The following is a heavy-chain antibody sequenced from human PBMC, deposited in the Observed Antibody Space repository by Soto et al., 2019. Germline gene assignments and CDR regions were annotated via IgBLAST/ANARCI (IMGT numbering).Heavy chain of an antibody. CDR3: ATRFYDSSGYYLFYFDS. CDR2: INHSGST. CDR1: GGSFSFYY. Sequence: QVQLHQWGAGLLKPSETLSLTCAVSGGSFSFYYWSWIRQPPGKELEWIGEINHSGSTNYNSSLKSRVTISVDTSKNQFPLKLSSVTAADTAVYYCATRFYDSSGYYLFYFDSWGQGTLVTVSS. V-gene: IGHV4-34*01. J-gene: IGHJ4*02. D-gene: IGHD3-22*01.